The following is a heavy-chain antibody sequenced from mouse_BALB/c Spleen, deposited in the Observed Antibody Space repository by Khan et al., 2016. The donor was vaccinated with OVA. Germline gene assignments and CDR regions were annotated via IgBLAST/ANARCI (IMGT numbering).Heavy chain of an antibody. CDR3: ARDYWFTY. CDR1: GFTFSNYA. V-gene: IGHV5-6-5*01. Sequence: VQLKESGGGLVKSGGSLKLSRATSGFTFSNYAMSWVRQTPEKRLEWVASISSGGSTYFPDSVKGRFTISRDNARNILYLQMSSLRSEDTAIYYCARDYWFTYWGQGTLVTVSA. J-gene: IGHJ3*01. CDR2: ISSGGST.